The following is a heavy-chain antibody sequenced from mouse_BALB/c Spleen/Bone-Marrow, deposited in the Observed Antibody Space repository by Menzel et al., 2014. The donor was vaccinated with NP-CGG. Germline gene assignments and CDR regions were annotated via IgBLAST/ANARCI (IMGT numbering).Heavy chain of an antibody. Sequence: EVQLQQSGPGLVKTSQSLSLTCTVTGYSITSDYACRWIRQFPGNKLEWMGYISYSGSNSYNPSLKSRISITRDTSKNQFFLQLNSVTTKDTATYYCAREVDYYCSSFDYWLQCTTLTVSS. CDR2: ISYSGSN. D-gene: IGHD1-1*01. V-gene: IGHV3-2*02. CDR3: AREVDYYCSSFDY. J-gene: IGHJ2*01. CDR1: GYSITSDYA.